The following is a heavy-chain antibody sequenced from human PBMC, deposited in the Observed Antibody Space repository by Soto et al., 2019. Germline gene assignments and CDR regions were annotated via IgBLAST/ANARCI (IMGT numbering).Heavy chain of an antibody. CDR2: IYPGDSDT. J-gene: IGHJ6*02. V-gene: IGHV5-51*01. CDR1: GYSFTSYW. CDR3: ARPIRDGYNSYYYGMDV. Sequence: GESLKISCKGSGYSFTSYWIGWVRQMPGKGLEWMGIIYPGDSDTRYSPSFQGQVTISADKSISTAYLQWSSLKASDTAMYYCARPIRDGYNSYYYGMDVRGQGTTVTVSS. D-gene: IGHD5-12*01.